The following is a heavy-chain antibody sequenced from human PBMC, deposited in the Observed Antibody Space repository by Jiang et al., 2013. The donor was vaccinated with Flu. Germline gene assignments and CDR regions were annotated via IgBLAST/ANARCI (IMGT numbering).Heavy chain of an antibody. CDR2: IIPILGIA. D-gene: IGHD4-17*01. J-gene: IGHJ2*01. CDR1: GGTFSSYA. V-gene: IGHV1-69*04. Sequence: SGAEVKKPGSSVKVSCKASGGTFSSYAISWVRQAPGQGLEWMGRIIPILGIANYAQKFQGRVTITADKPTSTAYMELSSLRSEDTAVYYCARDRRHENYGDYNWYFDLWGRGTLVTVSS. CDR3: ARDRRHENYGDYNWYFDL.